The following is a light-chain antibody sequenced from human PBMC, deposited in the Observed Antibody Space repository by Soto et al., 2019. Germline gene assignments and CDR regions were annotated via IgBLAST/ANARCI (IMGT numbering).Light chain of an antibody. J-gene: IGLJ2*01. Sequence: QSVLTQPPSASGTPGQRVTISCSGSSSNIGSNTVNWYQQLPGTAPKLLIYSNNQRPSGVPDRFSGSKSGTSASLAISGLQSEDEADYYCAAWDDSLSLLFGGGTKVTVL. CDR2: SNN. CDR3: AAWDDSLSLL. V-gene: IGLV1-44*01. CDR1: SSNIGSNT.